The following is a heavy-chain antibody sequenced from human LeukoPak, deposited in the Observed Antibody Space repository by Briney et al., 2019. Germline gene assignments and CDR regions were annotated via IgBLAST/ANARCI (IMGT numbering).Heavy chain of an antibody. V-gene: IGHV3-30*18. CDR2: ISYDGSTK. J-gene: IGHJ4*02. CDR1: GFTFSSYG. D-gene: IGHD3-22*01. Sequence: PGGSLRLSCAASGFTFSSYGMHWVRQAPGKGLEWVAVISYDGSTKYYADSVKGRFTISRDNSKNTLYLQMNSLRAEDTAVYYCAKGPNYYDSSGYSFWGQGTLVTVSS. CDR3: AKGPNYYDSSGYSF.